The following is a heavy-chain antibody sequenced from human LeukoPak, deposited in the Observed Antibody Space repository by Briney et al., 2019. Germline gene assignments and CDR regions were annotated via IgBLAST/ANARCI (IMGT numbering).Heavy chain of an antibody. V-gene: IGHV4-30-4*01. CDR1: GGSISSGDYY. D-gene: IGHD5-12*01. CDR2: IYYSGST. CDR3: ARANGGYSGYDEAMDV. J-gene: IGHJ6*02. Sequence: PSQTLSLTCTVSGGSISSGDYYWRWIRQPPGKGLEWIGYIYYSGSTYYNPSLKSRVTISVDTSKNQFSLKLSSVTAADTAVYYCARANGGYSGYDEAMDVWGQGTTVTVSS.